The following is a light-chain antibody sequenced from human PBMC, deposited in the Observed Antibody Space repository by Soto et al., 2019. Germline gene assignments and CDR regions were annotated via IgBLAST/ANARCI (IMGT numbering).Light chain of an antibody. Sequence: QSALTQPASVSGSPGRSVTISCTGSSSDIGGFNYVSWYQHLPGRAPKLIIYDVTNRPSGISYRFSASKSGGTASLTISGLQAEDEGYYYCTSYSSSTTQVVFGGGTRSPS. J-gene: IGLJ2*01. V-gene: IGLV2-14*03. CDR3: TSYSSSTTQVV. CDR1: SSDIGGFNY. CDR2: DVT.